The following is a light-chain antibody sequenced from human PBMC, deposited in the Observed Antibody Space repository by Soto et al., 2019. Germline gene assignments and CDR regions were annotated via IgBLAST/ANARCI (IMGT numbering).Light chain of an antibody. V-gene: IGLV1-40*01. CDR1: SSNIGAGYD. CDR3: QSYDSSLSGSKVV. J-gene: IGLJ2*01. Sequence: QSVLTQPPSVSGAPGQRVTISCTGSSSNIGAGYDVHWYQQLPGTAPKLLIYGNSNRPSGVPDRFSGSKSGTSASLAITVLQAEDEADYYCQSYDSSLSGSKVVFGGGTKLTVL. CDR2: GNS.